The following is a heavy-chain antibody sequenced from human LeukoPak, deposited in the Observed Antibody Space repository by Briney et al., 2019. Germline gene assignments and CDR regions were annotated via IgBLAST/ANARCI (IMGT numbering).Heavy chain of an antibody. J-gene: IGHJ4*02. CDR2: INPSGGST. CDR1: GYTFTSYY. CDR3: ARDPQWLRMFDY. V-gene: IGHV1-46*01. D-gene: IGHD5-12*01. Sequence: GASVKVSCKASGYTFTSYYMHWVRQAPGQGLEWMGIINPSGGSTSYAQKFQGRVTMIRDTSTSTVYMELSSLRSEDTAVYYCARDPQWLRMFDYWGQGTLVTVSS.